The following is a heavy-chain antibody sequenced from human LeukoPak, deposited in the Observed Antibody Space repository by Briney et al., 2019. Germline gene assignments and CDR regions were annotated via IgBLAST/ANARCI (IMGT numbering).Heavy chain of an antibody. CDR2: IYYSGNT. J-gene: IGHJ6*02. D-gene: IGHD2-2*01. CDR1: GGSISTSAYY. Sequence: SETLSLTCIVSGGSISTSAYYWGWIRQPPGEGLQWIGSIYYSGNTYYNSSLKSRVTISVDTPTSQFSLRLSSVTAADTAVYYCARDLPRSNIVVVPAAGYYGMDVWGQGTTVTVSS. CDR3: ARDLPRSNIVVVPAAGYYGMDV. V-gene: IGHV4-39*02.